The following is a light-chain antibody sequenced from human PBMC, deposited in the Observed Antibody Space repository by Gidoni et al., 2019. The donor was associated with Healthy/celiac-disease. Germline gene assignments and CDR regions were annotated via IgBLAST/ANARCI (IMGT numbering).Light chain of an antibody. V-gene: IGKV1-39*01. Sequence: DIQMTQSPSSLSASVADRVTITCLASKSSRSYLNWYQQQPGKAPKLLIYAASSLQSGVPSRFSGSGSGTDFTLTISSLQPEDFATYYCQQSYITPRTFGQGTKLEIK. J-gene: IGKJ2*01. CDR2: AAS. CDR3: QQSYITPRT. CDR1: KSSRSY.